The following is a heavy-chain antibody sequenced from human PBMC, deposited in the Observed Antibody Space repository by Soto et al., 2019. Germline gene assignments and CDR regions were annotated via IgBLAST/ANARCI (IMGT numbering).Heavy chain of an antibody. CDR1: GGSIINYY. V-gene: IGHV4-59*12. CDR2: IYYSGST. Sequence: PSETLSLTYTVSGGSIINYYWSWIRHPPGKGLEWIGYIYYSGSTYYNPSLKSRVTISVDRSKNQFSLKLTSVTAADTAVYYCASMSPTVFPVFDFWGKGTMVPVS. J-gene: IGHJ3*01. D-gene: IGHD4-17*01. CDR3: ASMSPTVFPVFDF.